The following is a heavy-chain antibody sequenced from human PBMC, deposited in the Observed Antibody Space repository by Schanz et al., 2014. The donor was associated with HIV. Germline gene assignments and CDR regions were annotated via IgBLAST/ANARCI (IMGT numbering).Heavy chain of an antibody. CDR1: GFTFSNFA. CDR2: IYAGGTT. Sequence: QVQLVESGGGVVQPGRSLRLSCAASGFTFSNFAMHWVRQAPGKGLEWVSSIYAGGTTFYADAVKGRFTISRDNSKNTVYLQMDSLRAEDTAVYYCAREGSNYYGSGSYYKTYGMDVWGQGTTVTVSS. V-gene: IGHV3-NL1*01. J-gene: IGHJ6*02. D-gene: IGHD3-10*01. CDR3: AREGSNYYGSGSYYKTYGMDV.